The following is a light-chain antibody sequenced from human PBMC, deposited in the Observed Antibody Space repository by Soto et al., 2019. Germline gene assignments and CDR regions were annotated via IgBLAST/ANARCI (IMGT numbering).Light chain of an antibody. Sequence: DIQMTQSPSTLSASVGDRVTITCRASQSISSWLAWYQQKPGKAPKLLIYKSSSLESRVPSRFSGSGSGIEFTLTISSLQPDEFATYSCQQYNTYAWTFGEGTKVEIK. V-gene: IGKV1-5*03. CDR1: QSISSW. CDR3: QQYNTYAWT. J-gene: IGKJ1*01. CDR2: KSS.